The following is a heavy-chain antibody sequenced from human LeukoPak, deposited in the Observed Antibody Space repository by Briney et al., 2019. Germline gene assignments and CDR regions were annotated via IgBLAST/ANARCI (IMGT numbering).Heavy chain of an antibody. CDR1: GYMFTGYY. V-gene: IGHV1-2*02. CDR3: ARTRITMVRGVISPNWFDP. CDR2: INPNSGGT. D-gene: IGHD3-10*01. Sequence: ASVKVSCKASGYMFTGYYIHWVRQAPGQGLEWMGWINPNSGGTNYAQKFQGRVTMTRDTSISTAYMELSRLRSDDTAVYYCARTRITMVRGVISPNWFDPWGQGTLVTVSS. J-gene: IGHJ5*02.